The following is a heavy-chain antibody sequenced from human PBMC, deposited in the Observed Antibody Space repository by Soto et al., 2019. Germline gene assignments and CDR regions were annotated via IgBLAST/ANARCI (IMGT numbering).Heavy chain of an antibody. V-gene: IGHV4-39*01. Sequence: SETLSLTCTVSGGSISRSSYYWGWIRQPPGKGLEWIGSIYYSGSTYYNPSLKSRVTISVDTSKNQFSLKLSSVTAADTAVYYCARLRAAAGTIYYYYYGMDVWGQGTTVTVSS. CDR3: ARLRAAAGTIYYYYYGMDV. CDR2: IYYSGST. J-gene: IGHJ6*02. D-gene: IGHD6-13*01. CDR1: GGSISRSSYY.